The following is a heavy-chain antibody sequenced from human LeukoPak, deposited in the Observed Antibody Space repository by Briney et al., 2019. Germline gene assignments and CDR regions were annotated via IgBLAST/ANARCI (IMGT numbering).Heavy chain of an antibody. Sequence: PSETLSLTCAVYGGSFSGYYWSWIRQPPGKGLEWIGEINHSGSTNYNPSLKSRVTISVDTSKNQFSLKLSSVTAADTAVYYCARDVATITWWYFDLWGRGTLVTVSS. CDR3: ARDVATITWWYFDL. V-gene: IGHV4-34*01. D-gene: IGHD5-12*01. CDR1: GGSFSGYY. J-gene: IGHJ2*01. CDR2: INHSGST.